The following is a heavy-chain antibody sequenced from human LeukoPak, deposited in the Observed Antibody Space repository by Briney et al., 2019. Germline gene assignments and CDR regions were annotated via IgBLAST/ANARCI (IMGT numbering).Heavy chain of an antibody. D-gene: IGHD3-22*01. CDR2: IIPIFGTA. Sequence: SVTVSCKASGGTFSSHAISWVRQAPGQGLEWMGGIIPIFGTANYAQKFQGRVTITADESTSTAYMELSSLRSEDTAVYYCARVRTYYYDSSGQSSRGFDYWGQGTLVTVSS. CDR1: GGTFSSHA. V-gene: IGHV1-69*13. CDR3: ARVRTYYYDSSGQSSRGFDY. J-gene: IGHJ4*02.